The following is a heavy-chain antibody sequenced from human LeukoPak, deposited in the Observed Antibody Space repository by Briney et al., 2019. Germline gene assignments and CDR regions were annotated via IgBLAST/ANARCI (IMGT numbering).Heavy chain of an antibody. J-gene: IGHJ6*04. Sequence: GGSLTPSCAPSGHTFSIYGTHWVRHATDKGLEWVAVILYGGSKKFYGDSVEGRFNILRDYHEHTVYPKENSLRAEDTAVYYCAKDIHYGDPHRRRYCYYGMDVWGKGTTVTVSS. V-gene: IGHV3-30*18. CDR2: ILYGGSKK. D-gene: IGHD4-17*01. CDR3: AKDIHYGDPHRRRYCYYGMDV. CDR1: GHTFSIYG.